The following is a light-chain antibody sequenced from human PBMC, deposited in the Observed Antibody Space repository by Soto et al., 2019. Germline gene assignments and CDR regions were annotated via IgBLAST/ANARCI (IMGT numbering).Light chain of an antibody. CDR2: GGS. CDR3: QQYSSSRT. J-gene: IGKJ1*01. CDR1: QSVSSNH. Sequence: DIVLTQSPGTLSLSTGERATLSCRASQSVSSNHLAWYQQKPGQAPRLLIYGGSSRATGIPVRFSGSGSETDFTLTITRLEPEDFAVYYCQQYSSSRTFDQGSNVDIK. V-gene: IGKV3-20*01.